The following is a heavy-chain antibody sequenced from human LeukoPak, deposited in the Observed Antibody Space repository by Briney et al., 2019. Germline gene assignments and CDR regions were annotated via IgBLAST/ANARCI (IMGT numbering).Heavy chain of an antibody. CDR2: INHSGST. CDR3: ASAIAARHLAFDI. D-gene: IGHD6-6*01. CDR1: GGSFSGYY. V-gene: IGHV4-34*01. Sequence: SETLSLTCAVYGGSFSGYYWSWIRQPPGKGLEWIGEINHSGSTNYNPSLKSRVTISVDTSKNQFSLKLSSVTAADTAVYYCASAIAARHLAFDIWGQGTMVTVSS. J-gene: IGHJ3*02.